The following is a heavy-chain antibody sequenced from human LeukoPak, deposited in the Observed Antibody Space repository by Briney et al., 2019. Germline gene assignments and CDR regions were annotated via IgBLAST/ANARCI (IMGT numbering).Heavy chain of an antibody. CDR3: ARGPLYYDSSGGFDY. CDR1: GYTFTSYD. D-gene: IGHD3-22*01. J-gene: IGHJ4*02. Sequence: ASVKVSCKASGYTFTSYDINWVRQATGQGLDWMAWMNPNSGNTGYAQKFQGRVTMTRNTSISTAYMELSSLRSEDTAVYYCARGPLYYDSSGGFDYWGQGTLVTVSS. V-gene: IGHV1-8*01. CDR2: MNPNSGNT.